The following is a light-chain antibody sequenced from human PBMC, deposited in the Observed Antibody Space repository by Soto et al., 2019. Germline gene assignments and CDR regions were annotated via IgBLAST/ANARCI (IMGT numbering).Light chain of an antibody. V-gene: IGKV3-15*01. J-gene: IGKJ1*01. CDR2: AAS. CDR3: QQYADWPKT. CDR1: QSVNTKP. Sequence: EIGLPPSPATLSFSPGERASLSCRASQSVNTKPLAWYQQKSGQAPSLLIYAASTRAAGVPARFSGSGSGTEFTLTISSLQSEDFAVYFCQQYADWPKTFGQGTNVDIK.